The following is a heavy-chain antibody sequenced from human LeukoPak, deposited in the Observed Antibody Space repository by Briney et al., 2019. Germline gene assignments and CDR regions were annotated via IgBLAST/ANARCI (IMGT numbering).Heavy chain of an antibody. CDR3: ARDDGLSAFDI. J-gene: IGHJ3*02. Sequence: KAGGSLRLXCAASGFTFSSYSMNWVRQAPGKGLEWVSSISSSSSYIYYADSVKGRFTISRDNAKNSLYLQMNSLRAEDTAVYYCARDDGLSAFDIWGQGTMVTVSS. V-gene: IGHV3-21*01. CDR2: ISSSSSYI. D-gene: IGHD6-19*01. CDR1: GFTFSSYS.